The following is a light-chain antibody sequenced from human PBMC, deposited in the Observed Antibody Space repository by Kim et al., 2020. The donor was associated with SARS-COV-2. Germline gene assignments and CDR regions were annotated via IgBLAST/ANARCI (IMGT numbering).Light chain of an antibody. V-gene: IGKV1-39*01. Sequence: DIQMTQSPSSLSASVGDRVTITCRASQSISSYLNWYQQKPGKAPNLLIYTASSLQGGVPTRFSGSGSGKDFTLTISSLQPEDSATYYCQQSYTTPCTFGQGTKLEI. CDR1: QSISSY. J-gene: IGKJ2*01. CDR3: QQSYTTPCT. CDR2: TAS.